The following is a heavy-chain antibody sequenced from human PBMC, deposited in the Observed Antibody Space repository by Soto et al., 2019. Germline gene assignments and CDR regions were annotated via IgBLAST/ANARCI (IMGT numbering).Heavy chain of an antibody. J-gene: IGHJ6*02. CDR2: IYTSGST. CDR1: GGSIISYY. V-gene: IGHV4-4*07. CDR3: ARLRGYSSSSAWETYYYYGMDV. D-gene: IGHD6-6*01. Sequence: SSETLSLTCTVSGGSIISYYWSWIRQPAGKGLEWIGRIYTSGSTNYNPSLKSRVTMSVDTSKNQFSLKLSSVTAADTAVYYCARLRGYSSSSAWETYYYYGMDVWGQGTTVTVSS.